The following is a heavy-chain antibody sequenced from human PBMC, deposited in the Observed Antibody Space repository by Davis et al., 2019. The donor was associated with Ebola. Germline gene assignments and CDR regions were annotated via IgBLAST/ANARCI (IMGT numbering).Heavy chain of an antibody. CDR3: AKDTSNIWFDV. CDR1: GFTFSSYT. D-gene: IGHD1-26*01. V-gene: IGHV3-30-3*01. Sequence: GESLKISCAASGFTFSSYTMNWVRQAPGKGLEWVAVISYDGSNKYYAGSVKGRFTISRDNSRNTLYLQMNGLRVEDTAIYYCAKDTSNIWFDVWGQGTMVTVSS. J-gene: IGHJ3*01. CDR2: ISYDGSNK.